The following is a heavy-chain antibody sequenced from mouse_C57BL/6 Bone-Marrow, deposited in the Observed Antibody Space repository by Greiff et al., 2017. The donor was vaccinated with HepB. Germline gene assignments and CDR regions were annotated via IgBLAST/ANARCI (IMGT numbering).Heavy chain of an antibody. J-gene: IGHJ2*01. CDR3: ARAGWLLPYFDY. CDR1: GYTFTSYW. D-gene: IGHD2-3*01. CDR2: IYPGSGNT. Sequence: VQLQQPGAELVKPGASVKMSCKASGYTFTSYWITWVKQRPGQGLEWIGDIYPGSGNTNYNEKFKSKATLTVDTSSSTAYMQLSSLTSEDSAVYYCARAGWLLPYFDYWGQGTPLTVSS. V-gene: IGHV1-55*01.